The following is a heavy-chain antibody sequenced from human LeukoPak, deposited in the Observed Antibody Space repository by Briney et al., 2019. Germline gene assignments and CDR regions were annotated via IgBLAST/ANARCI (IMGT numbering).Heavy chain of an antibody. CDR3: ARGDSGYDYYYYYYMDV. V-gene: IGHV3-74*01. D-gene: IGHD5-12*01. Sequence: GGSLRLSCAASGVTFSSYWMHWVRQAPGKGLVWVSRINSDGSSTSYADSVKGRFAISRDNAKNTLYLQMNSLRVEDTAVYYCARGDSGYDYYYYYYMDVWGKGTTVTVSS. CDR1: GVTFSSYW. CDR2: INSDGSST. J-gene: IGHJ6*03.